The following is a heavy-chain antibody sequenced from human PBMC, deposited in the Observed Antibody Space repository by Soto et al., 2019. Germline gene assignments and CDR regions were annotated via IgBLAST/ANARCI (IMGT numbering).Heavy chain of an antibody. D-gene: IGHD3-10*01. CDR3: AKDRGGSGAFDI. CDR2: ISPAGSSI. J-gene: IGHJ3*02. CDR1: GFSFSIYS. V-gene: IGHV3-48*01. Sequence: EGQLVEFGGGLVKPGGSLRLSCAASGFSFSIYSYNWAAQAPGKGLEWLPYISPAGSSIYYADSVKGRFTISRDSARDSVYLQMNSLRAEDTAVYYCAKDRGGSGAFDIWGQGTMVTVSS.